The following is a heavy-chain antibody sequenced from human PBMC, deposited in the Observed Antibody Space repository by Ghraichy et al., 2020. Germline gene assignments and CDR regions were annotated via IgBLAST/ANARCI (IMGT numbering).Heavy chain of an antibody. D-gene: IGHD2-2*02. CDR3: AKDRAIPWGAADI. CDR2: IGGSVGGT. Sequence: GESLNISCAASGFTFSNYAMSWVRQAPGKGLEWVSIIGGSVGGTDYADSVKGRFTISRDNSKNTLFLQMNSLRAEDTAVYYCAKDRAIPWGAADIWGQGTMVTVSS. J-gene: IGHJ3*02. V-gene: IGHV3-23*01. CDR1: GFTFSNYA.